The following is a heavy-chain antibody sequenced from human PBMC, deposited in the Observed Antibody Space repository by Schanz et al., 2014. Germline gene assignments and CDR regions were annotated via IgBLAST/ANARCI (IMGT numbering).Heavy chain of an antibody. CDR2: ISVSGGST. V-gene: IGHV3-23*01. CDR1: GFTFSSYA. J-gene: IGHJ3*02. Sequence: EVQLLESGGGLVQPGGSLRLSCAASGFTFSSYAMSWVRQAPGKGLEWVSAISVSGGSTYYADSVKGRFTISRDNSKNTLYLQMNRLRAEDTAVNYCAKGRFGELSTFDTWGQGTMVTVSS. CDR3: AKGRFGELSTFDT. D-gene: IGHD3-10*01.